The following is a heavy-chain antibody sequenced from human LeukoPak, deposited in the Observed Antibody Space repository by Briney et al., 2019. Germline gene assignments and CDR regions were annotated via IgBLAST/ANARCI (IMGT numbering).Heavy chain of an antibody. Sequence: ASVKVSCKASGGTFSSYAISWVRQAPGQGLEWMGGIIPIFGTANYAQKFQGRVTITADESTSTAYMELSSLRSEDTAVYYCAREEAIAVAGSLDYWGQGTLVTVSS. V-gene: IGHV1-69*13. CDR3: AREEAIAVAGSLDY. J-gene: IGHJ4*02. D-gene: IGHD6-19*01. CDR1: GGTFSSYA. CDR2: IIPIFGTA.